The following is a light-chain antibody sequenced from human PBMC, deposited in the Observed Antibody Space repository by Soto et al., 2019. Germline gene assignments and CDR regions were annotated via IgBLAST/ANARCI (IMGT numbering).Light chain of an antibody. J-gene: IGLJ2*01. CDR3: SSYTTRSTLV. CDR2: DVT. CDR1: SSDVGAYDF. Sequence: QSVQTQPASVSGSPGQSITISCTGTSSDVGAYDFVSWYQHYPGKAPKLVTFDVTHRPPGISDRFSGSKSANTASLTISGLQAEDEAFYYCSSYTTRSTLVFGGGTKVTVL. V-gene: IGLV2-14*01.